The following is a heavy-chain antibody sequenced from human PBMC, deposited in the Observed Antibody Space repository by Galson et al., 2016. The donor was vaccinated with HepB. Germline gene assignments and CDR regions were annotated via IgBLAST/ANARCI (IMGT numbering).Heavy chain of an antibody. CDR3: ARDRYCTARNCHADFDY. V-gene: IGHV1-69*13. CDR2: ILPMFGTA. Sequence: SVKVSCKASGGTLSNYAISWLRQAPGQGPEWMGGILPMFGTANYAPKFQGRVTFTADATTSTAYMELSSLRSDDTAVYYCARDRYCTARNCHADFDYWGQGTLVTVSS. D-gene: IGHD2-8*02. J-gene: IGHJ4*02. CDR1: GGTLSNYA.